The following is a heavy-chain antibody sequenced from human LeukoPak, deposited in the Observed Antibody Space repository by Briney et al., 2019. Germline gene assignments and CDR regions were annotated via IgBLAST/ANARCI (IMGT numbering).Heavy chain of an antibody. CDR1: GFTFSGYS. CDR3: ARYETIGVTTGDY. J-gene: IGHJ4*02. Sequence: GGSLRLSCAASGFTFSGYSMNWVRQAPGKGLEWVSSIDREGTYTVYADSVKGRFTISRDNAKNSLYLQINNLRAEDTAVYYCARYETIGVTTGDYWGRGTLVTVSS. V-gene: IGHV3-21*06. D-gene: IGHD1-1*01. CDR2: IDREGTYT.